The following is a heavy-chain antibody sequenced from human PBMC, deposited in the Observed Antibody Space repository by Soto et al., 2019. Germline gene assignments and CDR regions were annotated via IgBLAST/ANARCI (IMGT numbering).Heavy chain of an antibody. CDR2: IDPSDSDT. J-gene: IGHJ4*02. CDR3: ARHSYDSSGYYYGDF. CDR1: GGSFTSYW. Sequence: GETPQMSGKGSGGSFTSYWITWVRQMPGKGLQWMGRIDPSDSDTNYNPSFQGHVTFSVDKSISTAYLHCSSLKASDTAIFYCARHSYDSSGYYYGDFWGQGTMVTVSS. V-gene: IGHV5-10-1*01. D-gene: IGHD3-22*01.